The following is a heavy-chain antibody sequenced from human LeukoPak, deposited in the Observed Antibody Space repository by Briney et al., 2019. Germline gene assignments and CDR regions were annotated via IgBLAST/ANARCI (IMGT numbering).Heavy chain of an antibody. CDR2: IYSGGST. Sequence: GGSQRLSCAVSGFTVSSNYMNWVRQAPGKGLEWVSVIYSGGSTYYADSVKGRFTISRDSSKNTLYLQMNSLRAEDTAVYYCARDYCSSTSCPGYYFDYWGQGTLVTVSS. J-gene: IGHJ4*02. CDR3: ARDYCSSTSCPGYYFDY. CDR1: GFTVSSNY. V-gene: IGHV3-53*01. D-gene: IGHD2-2*01.